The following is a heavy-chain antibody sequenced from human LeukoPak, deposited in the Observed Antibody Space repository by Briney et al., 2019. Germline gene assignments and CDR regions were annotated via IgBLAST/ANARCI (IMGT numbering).Heavy chain of an antibody. J-gene: IGHJ4*02. CDR3: ARGAARAFDY. V-gene: IGHV3-53*01. Sequence: GGSLRLSCAASGFTVSSNYMSWVRQAPGKGLEWVLVIYSGGSTFYADSVKGRFTISRDNSKNTLYLQMNSLRAEDTAVYYCARGAARAFDYWGQGTLVTVSS. D-gene: IGHD6-6*01. CDR2: IYSGGST. CDR1: GFTVSSNY.